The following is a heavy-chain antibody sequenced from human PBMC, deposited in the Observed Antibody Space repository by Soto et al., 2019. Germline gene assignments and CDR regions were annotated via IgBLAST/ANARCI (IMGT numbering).Heavy chain of an antibody. CDR1: GVSISSSNYS. V-gene: IGHV4-30-4*08. J-gene: IGHJ4*02. D-gene: IGHD6-13*01. Sequence: QVQLQESGPGLVKPSQTLSLTGTVSGVSISSSNYSWSWIRQPPGKGLEWIGFIYNSDSTYYNPSLKGRVTISLDTSKNQFSLKLSSVTAADTALYYCASPSADGATDYWGQGTLVTVSS. CDR2: IYNSDST. CDR3: ASPSADGATDY.